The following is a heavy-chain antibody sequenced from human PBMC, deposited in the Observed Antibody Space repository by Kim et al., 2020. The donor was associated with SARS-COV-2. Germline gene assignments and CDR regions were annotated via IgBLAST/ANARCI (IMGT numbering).Heavy chain of an antibody. V-gene: IGHV3-21*01. D-gene: IGHD3-22*01. J-gene: IGHJ4*02. CDR3: ARDGWSYFDSGGSFQTGYDN. Sequence: GGSLRLSCAASGFTFSRYSMSWVRQAPGKGLEWVSAISSRSDYIYYAESVEGRFTISRDNAKNSLYLQMNSLRVEDTAVYYCARDGWSYFDSGGSFQTGYDNWGQGTLITVSS. CDR2: ISSRSDYI. CDR1: GFTFSRYS.